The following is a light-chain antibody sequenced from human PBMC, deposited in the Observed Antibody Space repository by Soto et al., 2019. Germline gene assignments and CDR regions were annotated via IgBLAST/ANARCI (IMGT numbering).Light chain of an antibody. CDR2: GTS. V-gene: IGKV3D-20*02. Sequence: EIVLTQSPATLSFSPVEGATLSLRASQSVSSSYLAWYQQKPGQAPRLLLYGTSSRATGIPERFSGSGSGTDFTLTISRLEPEDFALYYCQQRANWPRTFGQGTKVDIK. CDR3: QQRANWPRT. J-gene: IGKJ1*01. CDR1: QSVSSSY.